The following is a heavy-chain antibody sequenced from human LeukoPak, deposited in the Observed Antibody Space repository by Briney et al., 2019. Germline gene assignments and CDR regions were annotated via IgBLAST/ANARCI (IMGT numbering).Heavy chain of an antibody. CDR3: AARSGSSPYYYDY. CDR1: GFTVSSNY. D-gene: IGHD3-10*01. J-gene: IGHJ4*02. V-gene: IGHV3-53*01. CDR2: IYSGGST. Sequence: GGSLRLSCAASGFTVSSNYMSWVRQAPGKGLEWVSVIYSGGSTYYADSVKGRFTISRDNSKNTLYLQMNSLRAEDTALYHCAARSGSSPYYYDYWGQGTLVTVSS.